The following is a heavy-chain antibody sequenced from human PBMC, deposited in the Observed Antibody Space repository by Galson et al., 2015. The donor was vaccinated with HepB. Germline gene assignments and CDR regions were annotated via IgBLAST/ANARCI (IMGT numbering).Heavy chain of an antibody. CDR3: AQLGTGY. CDR2: IRGGNNR. Sequence: SLRLSCAASGFSIRSHYMNWVRQAPGKGLEWVSVIRGGNNRYYADSVKGRFTISRDDSINTLFLQMNSLRVEDTAVYYCAQLGTGYWGQGTLVTVSS. CDR1: GFSIRSHY. D-gene: IGHD6-13*01. V-gene: IGHV3-53*01. J-gene: IGHJ4*02.